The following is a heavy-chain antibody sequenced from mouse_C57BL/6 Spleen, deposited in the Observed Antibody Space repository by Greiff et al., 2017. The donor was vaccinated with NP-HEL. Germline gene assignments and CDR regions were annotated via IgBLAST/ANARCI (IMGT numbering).Heavy chain of an antibody. CDR1: GFTFCDYG. J-gene: IGHJ3*01. Sequence: EVMLVESGGGLVQPGGSLKLSCAASGFTFCDYGMAWVRQAPRKGPERVAFISNLAYSIYYADTVTGRFTISRENGKNTLYLEMSSLRAADTAMYDCARAYDYDVGFAYWGQGTLVTVSA. D-gene: IGHD2-4*01. V-gene: IGHV5-15*01. CDR3: ARAYDYDVGFAY. CDR2: ISNLAYSI.